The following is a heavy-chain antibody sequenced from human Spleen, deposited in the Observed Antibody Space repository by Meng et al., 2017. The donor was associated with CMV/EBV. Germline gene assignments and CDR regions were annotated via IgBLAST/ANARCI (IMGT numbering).Heavy chain of an antibody. CDR3: ARARMTTVTTFAFDI. Sequence: GGSLRLSCAASGFTFSSYAMHWVRQAPGKGLEWVAVISYDGSNKYYADSVKGRSTISRDNAKNSLYLQMNSLRAEDTAVYYCARARMTTVTTFAFDIWGQGTMVTVSS. J-gene: IGHJ3*02. D-gene: IGHD4-11*01. V-gene: IGHV3-30*04. CDR1: GFTFSSYA. CDR2: ISYDGSNK.